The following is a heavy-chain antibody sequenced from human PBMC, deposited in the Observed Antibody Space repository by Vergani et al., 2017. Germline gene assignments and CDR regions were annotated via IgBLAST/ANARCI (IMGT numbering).Heavy chain of an antibody. CDR1: GGSISSGSYY. D-gene: IGHD5-12*01. Sequence: QVQLQESGPGLVKPSQTLSLTCTVSGGSISSGSYYLSWIRQPAGKGLEWIGRIYTSGSTNYNPSLKSRVTISVDTSKNQFSLKLSSVTAADTAVYYCAREERPYGGYGAHFDYWGQGTLVTVSS. V-gene: IGHV4-61*02. J-gene: IGHJ4*02. CDR2: IYTSGST. CDR3: AREERPYGGYGAHFDY.